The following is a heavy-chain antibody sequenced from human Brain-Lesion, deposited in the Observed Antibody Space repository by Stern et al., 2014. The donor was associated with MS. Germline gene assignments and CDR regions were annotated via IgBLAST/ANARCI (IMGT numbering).Heavy chain of an antibody. CDR2: IYSSGNT. V-gene: IGHV4-39*01. CDR3: AGEEDIRYCSGGSCTGNWFDP. Sequence: VQLVESGPGLVKPSETLSLTCTVAGGSVSSTSYAWAWIRQPPGKGLEWIGAIYSSGNTYYSPSLKSRLTLSLDTSKNPFSLLLRSVTAADTAVYYCAGEEDIRYCSGGSCTGNWFDPWGQGTLVTVSS. J-gene: IGHJ5*02. CDR1: GGSVSSTSYA. D-gene: IGHD2-15*01.